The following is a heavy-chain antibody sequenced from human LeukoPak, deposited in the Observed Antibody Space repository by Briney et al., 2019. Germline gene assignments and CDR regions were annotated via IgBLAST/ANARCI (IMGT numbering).Heavy chain of an antibody. Sequence: GGSLRLSCAASGFTFSSYGMHWVRQAPGRGLEWVAFIRYDGSNKYYADSVKGRFTIARDNAKNSLYLEMNSLSAEDTAVYYCAKDNNGAAAVIIPGAFDNWGQGTMVTVSS. V-gene: IGHV3-30*02. CDR2: IRYDGSNK. CDR1: GFTFSSYG. CDR3: AKDNNGAAAVIIPGAFDN. J-gene: IGHJ3*02. D-gene: IGHD6-13*01.